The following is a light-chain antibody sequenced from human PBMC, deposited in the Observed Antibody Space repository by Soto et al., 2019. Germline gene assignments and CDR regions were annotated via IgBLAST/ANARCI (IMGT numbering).Light chain of an antibody. CDR3: QQRGDWPLT. V-gene: IGKV3-11*01. J-gene: IGKJ4*01. CDR2: DAS. Sequence: EIVVTQSPATLSLSPGERATLSCRASQDVSRYLAWYQQKPGQSPRLLIYDASNRATGIPARFSGSGSGTDFTLTISSLEPEDFAVYYCQQRGDWPLTFGGGTKVEIK. CDR1: QDVSRY.